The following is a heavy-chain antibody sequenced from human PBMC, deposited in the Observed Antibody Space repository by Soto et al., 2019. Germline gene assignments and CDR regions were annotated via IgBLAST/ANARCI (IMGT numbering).Heavy chain of an antibody. CDR3: AKKLSEYDFWSGYYTYYYYYYGMDV. Sequence: GGSLRLSCAASGFTFSSYAMSWVRKAPGKGLEWVSAISGSGGSTYYADSVKGRFTISRDNSKNTLYLQMNSLRAEDTAVYYCAKKLSEYDFWSGYYTYYYYYYGMDVWGQGTTVTVSS. V-gene: IGHV3-23*01. D-gene: IGHD3-3*01. CDR2: ISGSGGST. J-gene: IGHJ6*02. CDR1: GFTFSSYA.